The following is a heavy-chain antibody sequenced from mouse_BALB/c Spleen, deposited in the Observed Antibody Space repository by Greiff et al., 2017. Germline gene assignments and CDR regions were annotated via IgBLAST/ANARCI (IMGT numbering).Heavy chain of an antibody. V-gene: IGHV1-9*01. CDR1: GYTFSSYW. D-gene: IGHD1-2*01. CDR2: ILPGSGST. CDR3: ARSYGYYYAMDY. Sequence: QVQLKQSGAELMKPGASVKISCKATGYTFSSYWIEWVKQRPGHGLEWIGEILPGSGSTNYNEKFKGKATFTADTSSNTAYMQLSSLTSEDSAVYYCARSYGYYYAMDYWGQGTSVTVSS. J-gene: IGHJ4*01.